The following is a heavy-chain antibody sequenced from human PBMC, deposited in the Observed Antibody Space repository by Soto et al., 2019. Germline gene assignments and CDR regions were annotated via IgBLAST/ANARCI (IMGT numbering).Heavy chain of an antibody. CDR3: ARGPLLWSGYYGGENYFDY. CDR1: GGSFSGYY. CDR2: INHSGST. Sequence: PSETLSLTCAVYGGSFSGYYWSWIRQPPGKGLEWIGEINHSGSTNYNPSLKSRVTISVDTSKNQFSLKLSSVTAADTAVYYCARGPLLWSGYYGGENYFDYWGQGTLVTVS. J-gene: IGHJ4*02. V-gene: IGHV4-34*01. D-gene: IGHD3-3*01.